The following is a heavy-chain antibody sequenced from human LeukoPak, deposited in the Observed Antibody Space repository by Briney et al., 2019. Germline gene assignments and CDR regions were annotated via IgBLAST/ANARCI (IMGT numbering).Heavy chain of an antibody. CDR2: VYYSGSA. V-gene: IGHV4-59*02. Sequence: SETLSLTCTVSGDSVTTYYWSWIRQPPGKGLEWLGYVYYSGSATYNPSLKSRVTISVDTSKNQFSLRLSSVTAADTAVYYCARGRYVWGSYRPFDYWGQGTLVTVSS. CDR3: ARGRYVWGSYRPFDY. D-gene: IGHD3-16*02. J-gene: IGHJ4*02. CDR1: GDSVTTYY.